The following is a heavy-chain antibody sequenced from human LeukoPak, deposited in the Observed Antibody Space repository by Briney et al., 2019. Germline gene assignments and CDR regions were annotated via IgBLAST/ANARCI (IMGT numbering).Heavy chain of an antibody. CDR3: AKFPGYSSGHAADY. D-gene: IGHD6-19*01. V-gene: IGHV3-23*01. J-gene: IGHJ4*02. CDR1: GFTFSSYA. Sequence: GTSLRLSCAASGFTFSSYAMSWVRQAPGKGLEWVSAISSSGGSTYYADSVKGRFTISRDNSKNTLYLQMNSLRAEDTAVYYCAKFPGYSSGHAADYWGQGTLVTVSS. CDR2: ISSSGGST.